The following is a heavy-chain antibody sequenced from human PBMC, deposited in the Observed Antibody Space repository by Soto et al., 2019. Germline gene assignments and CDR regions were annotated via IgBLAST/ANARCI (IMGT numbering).Heavy chain of an antibody. D-gene: IGHD3-22*01. Sequence: SETLSLTCTVSGGSVSSGSYYWSWIRQPPGKGLEWIGYIYYSGSTNYNPSLKSRVTISVDTSKNQFSLKLSSVTAADTAVYYCARRGLTYYYDSSGDYWGQGTLVTVSS. V-gene: IGHV4-61*01. CDR1: GGSVSSGSYY. CDR3: ARRGLTYYYDSSGDY. J-gene: IGHJ4*02. CDR2: IYYSGST.